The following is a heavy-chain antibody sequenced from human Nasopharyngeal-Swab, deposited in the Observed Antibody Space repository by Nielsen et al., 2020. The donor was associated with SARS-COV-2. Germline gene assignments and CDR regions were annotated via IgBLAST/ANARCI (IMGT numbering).Heavy chain of an antibody. CDR3: ARLLGPRFGSDV. V-gene: IGHV3-33*01. CDR2: SWYDGTDT. D-gene: IGHD3-16*01. Sequence: GESLKISCATSGFILNTYGIHWVRQAPGKGLEWVAVSWYDGTDTFYADSVRDRITITRDKSKTRLTLQMYNLRVDDTALYYCARLLGPRFGSDVWGQGTTVTVSS. CDR1: GFILNTYG. J-gene: IGHJ6*02.